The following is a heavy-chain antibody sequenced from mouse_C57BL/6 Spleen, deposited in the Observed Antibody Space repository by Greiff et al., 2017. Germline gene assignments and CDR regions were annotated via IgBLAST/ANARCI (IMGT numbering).Heavy chain of an antibody. D-gene: IGHD1-1*01. Sequence: QVQLQQPGAELVRPGSSVKLSCKASGYTFTSYWMQWVKQRPIQGLEWIGNIDPSDSDTHYNQKFKDKATLTVDKSSSTAYMQLSSLTSEDSAVYYCARDGGRDFDYWGQGTTLTVSS. V-gene: IGHV1-52*01. CDR3: ARDGGRDFDY. CDR2: IDPSDSDT. CDR1: GYTFTSYW. J-gene: IGHJ2*01.